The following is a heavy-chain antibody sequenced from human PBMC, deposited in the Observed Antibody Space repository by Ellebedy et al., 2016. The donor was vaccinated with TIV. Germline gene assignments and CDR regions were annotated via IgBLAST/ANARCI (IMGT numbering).Heavy chain of an antibody. Sequence: GESLKISCAASRFSFSSYWMSWVRQAPGKGLEWVANIKQDGGETYYGDSVKGRFTISRDNAKNSLFLQMNSLRAEDTAVYYCSTDGSYGDYLSPTHAFETWGQGTMVTVSS. J-gene: IGHJ3*02. CDR3: STDGSYGDYLSPTHAFET. CDR2: IKQDGGET. D-gene: IGHD4-17*01. V-gene: IGHV3-7*01. CDR1: RFSFSSYW.